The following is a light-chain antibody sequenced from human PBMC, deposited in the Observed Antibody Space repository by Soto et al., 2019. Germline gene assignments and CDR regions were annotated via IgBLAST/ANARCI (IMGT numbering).Light chain of an antibody. CDR2: WAS. V-gene: IGKV4-1*01. CDR1: KSVLYSSNNKNY. J-gene: IGKJ2*01. Sequence: DIVMTQSTDSLAVSLGERATINCKSSKSVLYSSNNKNYLAWYQQKPGQPPKLLIYWASTRESGVPDRFSGSGSGTDYTLTISSLQAKDVAVYYCQQYYSTPYTFGQGTKLESK. CDR3: QQYYSTPYT.